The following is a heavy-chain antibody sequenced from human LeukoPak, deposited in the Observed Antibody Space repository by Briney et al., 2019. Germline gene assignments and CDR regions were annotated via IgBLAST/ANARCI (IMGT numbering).Heavy chain of an antibody. Sequence: GGSLRLSCAASGFTFSSYAMSWVRQAPGKGLKWVSAISGSGGSTYYADSVKGRFTISRDNSKNTLYLQMNSLRAEDTAVYYCAKAPHIVVVPAAYFDYWGQGTLVTVSS. CDR2: ISGSGGST. CDR3: AKAPHIVVVPAAYFDY. CDR1: GFTFSSYA. D-gene: IGHD2-2*01. V-gene: IGHV3-23*01. J-gene: IGHJ4*02.